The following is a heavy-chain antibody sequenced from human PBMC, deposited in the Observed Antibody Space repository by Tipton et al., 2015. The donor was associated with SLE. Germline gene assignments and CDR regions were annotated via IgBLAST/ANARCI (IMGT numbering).Heavy chain of an antibody. CDR1: GIPFGSYG. V-gene: IGHV3-33*05. D-gene: IGHD7-27*01. CDR3: ARGVGKWYFDL. CDR2: ITYDGSDN. Sequence: SLRLSCAASGIPFGSYGMHWVRQAPGKGLEWVASITYDGSDNDYADSVKGRFTISRDNSKKTLYLQMNSLRGEDTAVYYCARGVGKWYFDLWGRGTLVTVSS. J-gene: IGHJ2*01.